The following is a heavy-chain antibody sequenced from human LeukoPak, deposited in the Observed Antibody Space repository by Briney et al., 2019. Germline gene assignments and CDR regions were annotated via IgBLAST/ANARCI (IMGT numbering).Heavy chain of an antibody. V-gene: IGHV3-64*01. CDR1: GFTFSSYA. CDR2: ISSNGGST. J-gene: IGHJ6*02. D-gene: IGHD5-18*01. Sequence: PGGSLRLSCAASGFTFSSYAMHWVRQAPGKGLEYVSAISSNGGSTYYANSVKGRFTISRDNSKNTLYLQMNSLRAEDTAVYYCAKEGYLYGMDVWGQGTTVTVSS. CDR3: AKEGYLYGMDV.